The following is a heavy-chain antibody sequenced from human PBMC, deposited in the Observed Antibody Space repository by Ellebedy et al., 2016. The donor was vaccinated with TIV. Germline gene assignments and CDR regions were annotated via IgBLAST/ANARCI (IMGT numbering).Heavy chain of an antibody. Sequence: GGSLRLSXAASGFTFSTYSINWVRQAPGKGLEWVSYICSTCGIIYYADSVKGRFTISRDDAENSLYLQMNSLRDEDTALYYCARGGAGFDSMNRELSFDSWGQGTLVIVSS. CDR1: GFTFSTYS. CDR3: ARGGAGFDSMNRELSFDS. J-gene: IGHJ4*02. D-gene: IGHD1-26*01. V-gene: IGHV3-48*02. CDR2: ICSTCGII.